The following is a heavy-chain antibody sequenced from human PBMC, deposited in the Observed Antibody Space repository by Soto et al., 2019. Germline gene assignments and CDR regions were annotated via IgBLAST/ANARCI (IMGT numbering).Heavy chain of an antibody. CDR2: IDGSSGTI. J-gene: IGHJ4*02. CDR1: GFSFDDYA. CDR3: AKDLTGWGARPLTSFVS. D-gene: IGHD6-6*01. Sequence: GGSLGLSCAAXGFSFDDYAMHWVLHAFGKGVEWLSSIDGSSGTIGYADSVKGRLTISRGNAKKSLYLQMDSLRTEDTAFYYCAKDLTGWGARPLTSFVSWGQGTLVTVSS. V-gene: IGHV3-9*01.